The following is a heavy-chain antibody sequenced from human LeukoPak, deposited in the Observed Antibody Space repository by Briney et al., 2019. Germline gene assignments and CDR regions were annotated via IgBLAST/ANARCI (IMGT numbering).Heavy chain of an antibody. Sequence: GGSLRLSCTASGFTFSTYAMTWVRQAPGKGLEWVSSISGSGDSTYYADSVKGRFTISRDNSKNTLYLQMNSLRADDTALHHCARDSGSYLQPTDYWGQGTLVTVSS. CDR2: ISGSGDST. V-gene: IGHV3-23*01. J-gene: IGHJ4*02. CDR3: ARDSGSYLQPTDY. D-gene: IGHD1-26*01. CDR1: GFTFSTYA.